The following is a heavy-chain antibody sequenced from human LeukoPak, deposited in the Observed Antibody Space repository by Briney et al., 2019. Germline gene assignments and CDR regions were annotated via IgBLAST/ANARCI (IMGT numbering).Heavy chain of an antibody. Sequence: ASVKVSRKASGYTFTGYYMHWVRQAPGQGLEWMGWINPNSGGTNYAQKFQGRVTMTRDTSISTAYMELSRLRSDDTAVYYCAREDCSGGSCHPDYWGQGTLVTVSS. J-gene: IGHJ4*02. V-gene: IGHV1-2*02. CDR1: GYTFTGYY. D-gene: IGHD2-15*01. CDR2: INPNSGGT. CDR3: AREDCSGGSCHPDY.